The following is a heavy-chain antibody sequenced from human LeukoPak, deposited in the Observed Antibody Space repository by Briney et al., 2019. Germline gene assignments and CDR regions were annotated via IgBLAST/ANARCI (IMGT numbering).Heavy chain of an antibody. D-gene: IGHD3-3*01. CDR2: IKQDGSDK. Sequence: GGSLRLSYASCGFIITTCSTTRGRQAPGKGLEWVANIKQDGSDKYYVDSVKVRFSTSIDNAENSLFLEMNSLRAEDTAVYYCAEVDSWSGYLEYDAFDNWGQGIMVTVSS. CDR3: AEVDSWSGYLEYDAFDN. CDR1: GFIITTCS. J-gene: IGHJ3*02. V-gene: IGHV3-7*01.